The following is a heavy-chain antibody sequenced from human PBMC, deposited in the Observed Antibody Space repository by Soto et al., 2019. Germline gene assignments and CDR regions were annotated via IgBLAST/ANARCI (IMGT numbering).Heavy chain of an antibody. D-gene: IGHD3-10*01. V-gene: IGHV3-74*01. CDR2: INSDGSST. CDR1: GLTFSSYW. CDR3: ARDRDYYYGMDV. Sequence: GGSLRLSCAASGLTFSSYWMHWVRQAPGKGLVWVSRINSDGSSTSYADSVKGRFTISRDNAKNTLYLQMNSLRAEDTAVYYCARDRDYYYGMDVWGQGTTVTVSS. J-gene: IGHJ6*02.